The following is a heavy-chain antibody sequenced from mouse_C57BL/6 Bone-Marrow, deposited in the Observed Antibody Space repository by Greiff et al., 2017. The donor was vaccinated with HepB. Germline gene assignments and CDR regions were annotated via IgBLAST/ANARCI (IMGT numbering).Heavy chain of an antibody. V-gene: IGHV1-81*01. CDR1: GYTFTSYG. Sequence: VQLQESGAELARPGASVKLSCKASGYTFTSYGISWVKQRTGQGLEWIGEIYPRSGNTYYNEKFKGKATLTADKSSSTAYMELRSLTSDDSAVYFCARDYYGSSFMDYWGQGTSVTVSS. CDR3: ARDYYGSSFMDY. D-gene: IGHD1-1*01. CDR2: IYPRSGNT. J-gene: IGHJ4*01.